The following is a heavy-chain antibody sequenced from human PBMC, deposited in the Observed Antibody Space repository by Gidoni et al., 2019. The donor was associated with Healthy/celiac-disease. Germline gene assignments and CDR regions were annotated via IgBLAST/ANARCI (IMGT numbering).Heavy chain of an antibody. CDR2: IIPILGIA. J-gene: IGHJ5*02. V-gene: IGHV1-69*04. CDR3: ARGSPGPNWFDP. Sequence: QVQLVQSGAEVKKPGSSVKVSCKASGGTFSSYAISWVRQAPGQGLEWMGRIIPILGIANYAQKFQGRVTITADKSTSTAYMELSSLRSEDTAVYYCARGSPGPNWFDPWGQGTLVTVSS. CDR1: GGTFSSYA.